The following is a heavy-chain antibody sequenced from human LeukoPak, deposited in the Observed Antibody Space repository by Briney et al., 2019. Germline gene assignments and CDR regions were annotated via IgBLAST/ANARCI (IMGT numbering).Heavy chain of an antibody. Sequence: PGGSLRLSCSASGLTFSNYFMTWLRQAPGKGPEWLSYISSSGSAMDYADSVKGRFTISRDNSKNTLYLQMNSLRAEDTAVYYCAREASRCSSTSCYSHYYYYYMDVWGKGTTVTVSS. D-gene: IGHD2-2*01. CDR1: GLTFSNYF. CDR2: ISSSGSAM. CDR3: AREASRCSSTSCYSHYYYYYMDV. J-gene: IGHJ6*03. V-gene: IGHV3-11*04.